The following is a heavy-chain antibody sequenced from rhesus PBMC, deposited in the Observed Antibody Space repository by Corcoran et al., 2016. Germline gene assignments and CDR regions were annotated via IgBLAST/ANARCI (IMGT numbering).Heavy chain of an antibody. CDR1: GYSISSNY. CDR3: ARAPRGYYYDSGYFGYFDI. J-gene: IGHJ2*01. V-gene: IGHV4-147*01. D-gene: IGHD3-28*01. CDR2: SYGGSATT. Sequence: QVQLQESGPGLVKPSETLSLTCAVSGYSISSNYLSWIRQPPGKGREWIGYSYGGSATTYYNPSLKRRVTISTDTSKNQVSLKLSPVTAADTAVYYCARAPRGYYYDSGYFGYFDIWGPGTPITISS.